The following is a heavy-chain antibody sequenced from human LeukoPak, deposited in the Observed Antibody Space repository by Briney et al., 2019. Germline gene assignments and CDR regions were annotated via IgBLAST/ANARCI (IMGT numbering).Heavy chain of an antibody. CDR3: AKAVSYDCSSTSCYFDC. CDR1: GFTFDDYA. Sequence: GRSLRLSCAASGFTFDDYAMHWVRQAPGKGLEWVSGISWNSGSIGYADSVKGRFTISRDNAKNSLYLQMNSLRAEDMALYYCAKAVSYDCSSTSCYFDCWGQGTLVTVSS. J-gene: IGHJ4*02. D-gene: IGHD2-2*01. CDR2: ISWNSGSI. V-gene: IGHV3-9*03.